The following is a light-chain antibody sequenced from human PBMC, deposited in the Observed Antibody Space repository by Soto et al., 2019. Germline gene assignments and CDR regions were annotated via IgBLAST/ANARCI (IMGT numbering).Light chain of an antibody. CDR2: DVS. J-gene: IGLJ1*01. CDR1: SSDVGCYNY. CDR3: ISYAGSNIYV. V-gene: IGLV2-8*01. Sequence: QSFLIQPPATSWSPGPSVTIACTGTSSDVGCYNYVSGYQQHPGKAPIPMIYDVSKRPSGVPDRFSGSKSGNTASLTVSGLQAEDAADYYCISYAGSNIYVFGTGTKVTVL.